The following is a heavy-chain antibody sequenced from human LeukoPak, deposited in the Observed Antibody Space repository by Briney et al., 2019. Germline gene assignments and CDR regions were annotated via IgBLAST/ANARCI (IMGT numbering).Heavy chain of an antibody. CDR3: ARGGGLWDSSGYPWDY. CDR1: GGSISSSNW. Sequence: SETLSLTCAVSGGSISSSNWWSWVRQPPGKGLEWIGEIYHSGSTNYNPSLKSRVTISVDKSKNQFSLKLSSVTAADTAVYYCARGGGLWDSSGYPWDYWGQGTLVTVSS. D-gene: IGHD3-22*01. J-gene: IGHJ4*02. V-gene: IGHV4-4*02. CDR2: IYHSGST.